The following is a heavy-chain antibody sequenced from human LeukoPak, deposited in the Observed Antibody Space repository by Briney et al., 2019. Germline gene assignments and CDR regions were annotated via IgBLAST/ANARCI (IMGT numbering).Heavy chain of an antibody. Sequence: EWFSYISSSSSTIYYADSVKGRFTISRDNAKNSLYLQMNSLRAEDTAVYYCARVKSEYMDVWGKGTTVTVSS. V-gene: IGHV3-48*01. J-gene: IGHJ6*03. CDR3: ARVKSEYMDV. CDR2: ISSSSSTI.